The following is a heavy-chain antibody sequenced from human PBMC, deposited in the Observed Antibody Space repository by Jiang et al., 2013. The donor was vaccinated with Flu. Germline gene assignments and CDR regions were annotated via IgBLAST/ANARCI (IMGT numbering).Heavy chain of an antibody. J-gene: IGHJ3*02. V-gene: IGHV4-59*01. CDR3: ARDSSIVVASDAFDI. Sequence: KGLEWIGYIYYSGSTNXNPSLKSRVTISVDTSKNQFSLKLSSVTAADTAVYYCARDSSIVVASDAFDIWGQGTMVTVSS. D-gene: IGHD3-22*01. CDR2: IYYSGST.